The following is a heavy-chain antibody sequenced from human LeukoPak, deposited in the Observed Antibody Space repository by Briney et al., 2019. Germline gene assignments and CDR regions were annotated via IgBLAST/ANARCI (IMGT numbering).Heavy chain of an antibody. D-gene: IGHD6-13*01. CDR2: ISYDGSNK. CDR3: ARLSSSWPET. V-gene: IGHV3-30-3*01. CDR1: GFTFSSYA. Sequence: PGGSLRLSCAASGFTFSSYAMHWVRQAPGKGLEWVAVISYDGSNKYYADSVKGRFTISRDNSKNTLYLQMNSLRAEDTAVYYCARLSSSWPETWGQETLVTVPS. J-gene: IGHJ4*02.